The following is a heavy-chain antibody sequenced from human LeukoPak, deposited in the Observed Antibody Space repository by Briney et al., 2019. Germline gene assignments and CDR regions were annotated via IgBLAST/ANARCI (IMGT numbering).Heavy chain of an antibody. D-gene: IGHD6-19*01. CDR1: GFTFSVRG. CDR3: ARDGSGWSRDV. J-gene: IGHJ4*02. V-gene: IGHV3-69-1*01. CDR2: IPSSGNT. Sequence: GGSLRLSCAASGFTFSVRGMTWVRQAPGMGLEWVATIPSSGNTMYADSVKGRFTGSRDNAKNSVYLQMNSLTADDTAVYYCARDGSGWSRDVWGQGTLVTVSS.